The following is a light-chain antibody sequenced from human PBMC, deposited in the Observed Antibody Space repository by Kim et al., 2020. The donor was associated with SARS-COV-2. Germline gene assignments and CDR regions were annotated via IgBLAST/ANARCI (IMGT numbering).Light chain of an antibody. J-gene: IGLJ3*02. CDR2: KDI. CDR1: ALPKQY. V-gene: IGLV3-25*03. CDR3: QSADSSGGWV. Sequence: SYELTQPPSVSVSPGQTARITCSGDALPKQYAYWYQQKPGQAPVVVTYKDIERPSGIPERFSGSSSGTTVTLTISGVQAEDEADYYCQSADSSGGWVFGGGTKVTVL.